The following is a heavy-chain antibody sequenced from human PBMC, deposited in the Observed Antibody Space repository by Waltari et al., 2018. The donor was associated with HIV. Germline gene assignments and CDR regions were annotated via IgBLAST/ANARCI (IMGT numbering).Heavy chain of an antibody. V-gene: IGHV1-8*01. CDR3: ATVILSVASSPYAFDI. CDR1: GYTFTGYD. D-gene: IGHD5-12*01. Sequence: VQRVQSGDEVQKPGGSVKVSCKASGYTFTGYDINWVRQATGQGLEWMGWRMPNSGNTSNEQKFQSRVTMTRNTSIITAYMSMSSLRSEVTAVYYCATVILSVASSPYAFDIWGKGTMGTVAS. CDR2: RMPNSGNT. J-gene: IGHJ3*02.